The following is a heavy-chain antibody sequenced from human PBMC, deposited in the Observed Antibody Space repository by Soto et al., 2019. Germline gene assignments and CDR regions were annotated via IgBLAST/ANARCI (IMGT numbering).Heavy chain of an antibody. CDR1: GFTVSSNY. J-gene: IGHJ4*02. D-gene: IGHD3-9*01. CDR3: ARGSYDILTGSAFDY. CDR2: IYSGGST. Sequence: EVQLVESGGGLVQPGGSLRLSCAASGFTVSSNYMSWVRQAPGKGLEWVSVIYSGGSTYYADSVKGRFTISRDNSKNTLYLQMNSLRAEETAVYYCARGSYDILTGSAFDYWGQGTLVTVSS. V-gene: IGHV3-66*01.